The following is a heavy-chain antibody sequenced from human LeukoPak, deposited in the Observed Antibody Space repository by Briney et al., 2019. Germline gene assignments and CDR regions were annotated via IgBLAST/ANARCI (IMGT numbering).Heavy chain of an antibody. CDR3: AREDEQQLHDY. J-gene: IGHJ4*02. CDR2: INSDGSST. V-gene: IGHV3-74*01. CDR1: GFTFSSYW. D-gene: IGHD6-13*01. Sequence: GGSLRLSCAASGFTFSSYWMHWVRQAPGKGLVWVSRINSDGSSTSYADSVKGRFTISRDNAKNTLYLQMNSLRAEDTAVYYCAREDEQQLHDYWGQGTLVTVSS.